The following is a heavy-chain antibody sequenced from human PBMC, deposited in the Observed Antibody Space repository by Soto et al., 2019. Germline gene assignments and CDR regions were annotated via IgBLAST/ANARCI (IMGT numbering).Heavy chain of an antibody. Sequence: QVQLVQSGAEVKKPGASVKVSCKASGYTFTSYGISWVRQAPGQGLEWMGWISAYNGNTNYAQKLQGRVTMTTDTXXXXXXXXXXXXXXXXXXXXXXXXXXXXDPYYWGQGTLVTVSS. J-gene: IGHJ4*02. CDR1: GYTFTSYG. CDR3: XXXXXXDPYY. V-gene: IGHV1-18*01. CDR2: ISAYNGNT.